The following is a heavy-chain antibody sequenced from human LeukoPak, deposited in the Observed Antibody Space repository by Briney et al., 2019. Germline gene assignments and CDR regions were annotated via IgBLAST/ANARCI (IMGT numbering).Heavy chain of an antibody. CDR1: GFTFDNYV. CDR3: ASRPTGFDWGPFDY. Sequence: GGSLRLSCAASGFTFDNYVIHWVRQPPGKGLEWVAFFRYDGNHEYYADSVKGRFTFSRDDSKNTLLLQMNSLRTEDTAVYYCASRPTGFDWGPFDYWGQGTLVTVSS. CDR2: FRYDGNHE. V-gene: IGHV3-30*02. J-gene: IGHJ4*02. D-gene: IGHD5-12*01.